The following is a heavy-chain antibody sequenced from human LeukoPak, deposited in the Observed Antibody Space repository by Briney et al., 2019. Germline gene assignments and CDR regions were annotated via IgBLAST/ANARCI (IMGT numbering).Heavy chain of an antibody. D-gene: IGHD3-22*01. CDR3: ARYQYYYDSSGYPVDY. CDR1: GGTFSSYT. J-gene: IGHJ4*02. V-gene: IGHV1-69*02. CDR2: IIPILGIA. Sequence: SVKVSCKAPGGTFSSYTISWVRQAPGQGLEWMGRIIPILGIANYAQKFQGRVTITADKSTSTAYMELSSLRSEDTAVYYCARYQYYYDSSGYPVDYWGQGTLVTVSS.